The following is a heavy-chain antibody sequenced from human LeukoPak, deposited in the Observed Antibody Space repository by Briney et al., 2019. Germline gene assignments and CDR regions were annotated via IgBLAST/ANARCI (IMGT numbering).Heavy chain of an antibody. CDR3: VRRDNTGWNYFDY. CDR1: GGSINSHY. CDR2: IYYKGNT. Sequence: SETLSLTCTVSGGSINSHYWSWIRQPPGKGLEWIGDIYYKGNTNYNPSLKSRVTISVDTSKNHLSLKLTSVLAADTAIYYCVRRDNTGWNYFDYWGQGILVTVPS. J-gene: IGHJ4*02. V-gene: IGHV4-59*08. D-gene: IGHD6-19*01.